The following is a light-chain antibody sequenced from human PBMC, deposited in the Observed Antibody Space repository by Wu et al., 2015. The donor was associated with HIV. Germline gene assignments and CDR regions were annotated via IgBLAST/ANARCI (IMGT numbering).Light chain of an antibody. J-gene: IGKJ2*01. CDR2: KAS. CDR3: QQYNSYSHT. V-gene: IGKV1-5*03. CDR1: QTISSW. Sequence: DIQMTQSPSTLSASVGDRVTITCRAGQTISSWLAWYQQKPGKAPKLLIYKASSLESGVPSRFSGSGSGTEFTLTISSLQPDDFATYYCQQYNSYSHTFGQGTKLEIK.